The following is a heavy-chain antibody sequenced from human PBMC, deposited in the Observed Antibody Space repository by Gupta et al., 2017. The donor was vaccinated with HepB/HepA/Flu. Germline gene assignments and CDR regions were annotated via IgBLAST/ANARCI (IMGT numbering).Heavy chain of an antibody. J-gene: IGHJ6*02. D-gene: IGHD2-2*01. V-gene: IGHV3-30*18. Sequence: QVQLVESGGGVVQPGRSLRLSCAASGFTFSSYGMHWVRQAPGKGLEWVAVISYDGSNKYYADSVKGRFTISRDNSKNTLYLQMNSLRAEDTAVYYCAKGEDVVVPAAMSGGYYYYYGMDVWGQGTTVTVSS. CDR1: GFTFSSYG. CDR2: ISYDGSNK. CDR3: AKGEDVVVPAAMSGGYYYYYGMDV.